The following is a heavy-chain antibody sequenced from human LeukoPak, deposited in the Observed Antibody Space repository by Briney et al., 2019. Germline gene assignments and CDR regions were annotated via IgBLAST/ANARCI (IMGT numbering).Heavy chain of an antibody. D-gene: IGHD5-18*01. CDR3: ARPRGDSYGYVDH. J-gene: IGHJ4*02. V-gene: IGHV4-39*01. CDR2: VYYSGSA. Sequence: SETLSLTCTVSGGSISSSSYYWGWFRQPPGKGLEWIGSVYYSGSAYYNPSLKSRVTISVDTSKNQFSLRLSSVTAADMAVYYCARPRGDSYGYVDHWGQGTLVTVSS. CDR1: GGSISSSSYY.